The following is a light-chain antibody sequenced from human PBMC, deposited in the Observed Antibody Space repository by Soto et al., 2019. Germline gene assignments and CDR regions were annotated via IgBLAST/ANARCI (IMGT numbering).Light chain of an antibody. J-gene: IGLJ3*02. Sequence: QSVMTQPPSASGPPGQRVTLSFSGSDSNIGSNRVNWDQQFPGTAPKILIHSNNQRASGVPDRFSGSKSGASASLAISGLQSEDEADYYCAAWDDSLDGGVFGGGTKLPVL. CDR2: SNN. V-gene: IGLV1-44*01. CDR3: AAWDDSLDGGV. CDR1: DSNIGSNR.